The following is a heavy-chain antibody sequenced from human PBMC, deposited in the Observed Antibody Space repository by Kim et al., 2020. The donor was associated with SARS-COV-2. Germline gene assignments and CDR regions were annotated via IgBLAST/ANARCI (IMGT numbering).Heavy chain of an antibody. D-gene: IGHD3-10*01. V-gene: IGHV3-23*01. J-gene: IGHJ4*02. CDR1: GFTFSSYA. CDR2: ISGSGGST. CDR3: AKDSGRTVGSGTSY. Sequence: GGSLRLSCAASGFTFSSYAMSWVRQAPGKGLEWVSAISGSGGSTYYADSVKGRFTISRDNSKNTLYLQMNSLRAEDTAVYYCAKDSGRTVGSGTSYWGQGTLVTVSS.